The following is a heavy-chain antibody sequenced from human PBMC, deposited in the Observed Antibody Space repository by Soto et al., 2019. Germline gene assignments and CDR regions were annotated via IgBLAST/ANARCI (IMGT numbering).Heavy chain of an antibody. CDR2: VNPSGGST. D-gene: IGHD2-15*01. Sequence: QVQLVQSGAEVKKPGASVKVSCKASGYIFTAYSMHWVRQAPGQGLEWMGVVNPSGGSTNYAQKFRGRITMTRDTSTSTVYMDLSSLTSEDTAVYYCAREANCSDGVCYSEYFQRWGQGTLVTVSS. J-gene: IGHJ1*01. CDR1: GYIFTAYS. CDR3: AREANCSDGVCYSEYFQR. V-gene: IGHV1-46*01.